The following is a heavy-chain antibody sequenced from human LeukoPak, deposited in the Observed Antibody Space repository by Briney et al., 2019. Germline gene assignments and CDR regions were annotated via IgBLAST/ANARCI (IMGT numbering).Heavy chain of an antibody. V-gene: IGHV3-21*06. J-gene: IGHJ4*02. CDR1: GFTFSSYS. CDR2: ISSSSNYI. Sequence: NPGGSLRLSCAASGFTFSSYSMNWVRQAPGKGLEWVSSISSSSNYIYYADSVKGRFIISRDNAKNSLYLQMNSLRAEDTAMYYCARDATAHWEYWGQGTLVTVSS. D-gene: IGHD1-26*01. CDR3: ARDATAHWEY.